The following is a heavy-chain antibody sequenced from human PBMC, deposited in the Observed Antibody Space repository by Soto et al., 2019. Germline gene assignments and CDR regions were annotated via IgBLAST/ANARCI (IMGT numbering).Heavy chain of an antibody. Sequence: EVHLVESGGALVKPGGSLGLSCAASGFTFSTYNMNWVRQAPGKGLEWVSSISSSSSYIYYADSVKGRFTISRDNAKNSLYLQMNSLRAEDTAVYYCARLPTKEFDQWGQGTLVTVSS. J-gene: IGHJ4*02. CDR2: ISSSSSYI. CDR1: GFTFSTYN. V-gene: IGHV3-21*01. CDR3: ARLPTKEFDQ.